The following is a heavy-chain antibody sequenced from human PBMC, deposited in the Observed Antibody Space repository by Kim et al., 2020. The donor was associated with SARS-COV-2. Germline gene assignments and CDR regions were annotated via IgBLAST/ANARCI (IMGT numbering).Heavy chain of an antibody. CDR3: AKDHLRDIVVVCGVDY. CDR1: GFTFSSYG. V-gene: IGHV3-30*18. Sequence: GGSLRLSCAASGFTFSSYGMHWVRQAPGKGLEWVAVISYDGSNKYYADSVKGRFTISRDNSKNTLYLQMNSLRAEDTAVYYCAKDHLRDIVVVCGVDYWGQGTLVTVSS. D-gene: IGHD2-2*01. J-gene: IGHJ4*02. CDR2: ISYDGSNK.